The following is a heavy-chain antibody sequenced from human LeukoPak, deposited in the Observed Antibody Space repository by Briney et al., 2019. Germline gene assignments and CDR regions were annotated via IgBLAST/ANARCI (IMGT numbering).Heavy chain of an antibody. Sequence: PGGSLRLSCAASGFTFSSYSMNWVRQAPGKGLEWVSSISSSSSYIYYADSVKGRFTISRDNAKNSLYLQMNSLRAEDTAVYYCARKGGAVAGLPFDYWGQGTLVTVSS. V-gene: IGHV3-21*01. CDR3: ARKGGAVAGLPFDY. CDR2: ISSSSSYI. CDR1: GFTFSSYS. J-gene: IGHJ4*02. D-gene: IGHD6-19*01.